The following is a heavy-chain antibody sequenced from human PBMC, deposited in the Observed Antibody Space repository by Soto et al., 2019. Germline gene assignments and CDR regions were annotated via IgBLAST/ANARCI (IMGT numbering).Heavy chain of an antibody. CDR3: ARPVLDSYDSSGYSDWVDP. Sequence: ASVKVSCKASGYTFTSYAMHWVRQAPGQRLEWMGWINAGNGNTKYSQKFQGRVTITRDTSASTAYMELSSLRSEDTAVYYCARPVLDSYDSSGYSDWVDPRGKGTRVIVAS. V-gene: IGHV1-3*01. CDR2: INAGNGNT. D-gene: IGHD3-22*01. J-gene: IGHJ5*02. CDR1: GYTFTSYA.